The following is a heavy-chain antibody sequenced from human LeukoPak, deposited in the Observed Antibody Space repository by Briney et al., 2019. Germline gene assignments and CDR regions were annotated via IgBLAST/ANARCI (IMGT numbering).Heavy chain of an antibody. V-gene: IGHV4-34*01. CDR1: GGSFSGYY. CDR3: AREKPLGRLYYFDY. Sequence: TETLSLTCAVYGGSFSGYYWSWIRQPPGKGLEWIGEINHSGSTNYNPSLKSRVTISVGTSKNQFSLKLSSVTAADTAVYYCAREKPLGRLYYFDYWGQGTLVTVSS. CDR2: INHSGST. J-gene: IGHJ4*02. D-gene: IGHD3-3*02.